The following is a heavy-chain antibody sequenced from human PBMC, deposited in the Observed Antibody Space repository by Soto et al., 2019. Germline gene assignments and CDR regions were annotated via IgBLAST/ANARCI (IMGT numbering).Heavy chain of an antibody. J-gene: IGHJ1*01. CDR3: ARDCAICSSTFCYGVGGY. D-gene: IGHD2-2*01. CDR2: ISAYNGNT. V-gene: IGHV1-18*01. Sequence: QVQLVQSGGEVKKPGASVKVSCKASGYTFTSYGISWVRQAPGQGLEWMGWISAYNGNTNYAQKHQGRVTMTPDTSTSTAYMELRSLRSDDTSVYYCARDCAICSSTFCYGVGGYWGQDTLVTVSS. CDR1: GYTFTSYG.